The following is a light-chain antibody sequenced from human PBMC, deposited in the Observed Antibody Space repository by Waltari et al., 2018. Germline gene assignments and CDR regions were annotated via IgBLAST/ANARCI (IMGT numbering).Light chain of an antibody. Sequence: SSGLTQDPAVSVALGQTIRITCRGDSLRTSYASWYQVKTGQAPVLVMFGKEKRPSGVPDRISGESSETTSSLIITGAQAGDEADYYCSSRNGRASQVVFAGGTKVTVL. CDR3: SSRNGRASQVV. CDR2: GKE. CDR1: SLRTSY. V-gene: IGLV3-19*01. J-gene: IGLJ2*01.